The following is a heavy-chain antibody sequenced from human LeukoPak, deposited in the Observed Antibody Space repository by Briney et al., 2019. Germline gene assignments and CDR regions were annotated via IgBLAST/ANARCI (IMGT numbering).Heavy chain of an antibody. V-gene: IGHV4-34*01. Sequence: EPSETLSLTCAVYGGSFSGYYWSWIRQPPGKGLEWIGEINHSGSTNYNPSLKSRVTISVDTSKNQFSLKLRSVTAADTAVYYCASIAAAGRPYFYYGMDVWGQGTTVTVSS. J-gene: IGHJ6*02. CDR1: GGSFSGYY. CDR2: INHSGST. CDR3: ASIAAAGRPYFYYGMDV. D-gene: IGHD6-13*01.